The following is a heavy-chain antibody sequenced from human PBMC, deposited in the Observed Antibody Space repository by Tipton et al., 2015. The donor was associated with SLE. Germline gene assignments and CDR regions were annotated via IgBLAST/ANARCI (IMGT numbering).Heavy chain of an antibody. V-gene: IGHV3-15*01. J-gene: IGHJ4*02. Sequence: TLSLTCSVSGVSINSDYWGWIRQPPGKGLEYIGRIKSVAAGGTVHYAAPLKGRVTISRDDSKNTLYLQMNALEAEDTALYYCTKDLSYWGQGTLVTVSA. CDR1: GVSINSDY. CDR3: TKDLSY. CDR2: IKSVAAGGTV.